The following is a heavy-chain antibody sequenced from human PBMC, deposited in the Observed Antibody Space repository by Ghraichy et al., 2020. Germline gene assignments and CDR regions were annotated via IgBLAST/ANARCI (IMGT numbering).Heavy chain of an antibody. V-gene: IGHV4-34*01. CDR1: GGSFSGYY. CDR2: ISHSGST. CDR3: ARSSKVFGVEH. Sequence: SETLSLTCAVYGGSFSGYYWSWIRQPPGKGREWIGEISHSGSTNYNPSLKSRITISVDTSKNQFSLKLSSVTAADTAVYFCARSSKVFGVEHWGQGTPVTVSS. D-gene: IGHD3-3*01. J-gene: IGHJ4*02.